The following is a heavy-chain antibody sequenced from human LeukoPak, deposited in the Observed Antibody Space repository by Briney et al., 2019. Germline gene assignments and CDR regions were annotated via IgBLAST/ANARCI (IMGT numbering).Heavy chain of an antibody. CDR3: ARDRRMTTDLYYYYGMDV. CDR1: GYTFTSYG. CDR2: ISAYNGNT. Sequence: GASVKVSCKASGYTFTSYGISWVRQAPGQGLEWMGWISAYNGNTNYAQKLQGRVTMTTDTSTSTAYMELRSLRSDDTAAYYCARDRRMTTDLYYYYGMDVWGQGTTVTVSS. D-gene: IGHD4-17*01. J-gene: IGHJ6*02. V-gene: IGHV1-18*01.